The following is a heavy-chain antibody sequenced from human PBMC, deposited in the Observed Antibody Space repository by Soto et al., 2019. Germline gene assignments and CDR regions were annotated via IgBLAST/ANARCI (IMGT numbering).Heavy chain of an antibody. CDR2: IKQDGSEK. Sequence: PGGSLRLSCATSGFTFSTYWMSWVRQVPGKGLEWVANIKQDGSEKYHVDSVKGRFTISRDNAKNSLYLQMNSLRAEDTAVYYCVRDPGYGFAPEGRDYWGQGTQVTVSS. V-gene: IGHV3-7*01. CDR3: VRDPGYGFAPEGRDY. CDR1: GFTFSTYW. D-gene: IGHD5-18*01. J-gene: IGHJ4*02.